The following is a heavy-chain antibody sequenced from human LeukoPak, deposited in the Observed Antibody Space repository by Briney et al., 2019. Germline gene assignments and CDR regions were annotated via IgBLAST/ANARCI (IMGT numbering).Heavy chain of an antibody. Sequence: GRSLRLSCAASGFTFSSYAMHWVRQAPGKGLEWVAVISYDGSNKYYADSVKGRFTISGDNSKNTLYLQMNRLRAEDTAVYYCAKELWFGEPYWGQGTLVTVSS. CDR3: AKELWFGEPY. CDR1: GFTFSSYA. CDR2: ISYDGSNK. D-gene: IGHD3-10*01. J-gene: IGHJ4*02. V-gene: IGHV3-30-3*01.